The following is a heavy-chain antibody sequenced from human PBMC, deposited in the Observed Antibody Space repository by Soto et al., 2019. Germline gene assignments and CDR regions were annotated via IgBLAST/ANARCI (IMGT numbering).Heavy chain of an antibody. J-gene: IGHJ3*02. CDR2: ISGSGGST. Sequence: EVQLLESGGGLVQPGGSLRLSCAASGFTFSSYAMSWVRQAPGKGLEWVSAISGSGGSTYYADSVKGQFTISRDNSKNTLYLQMNSLRAEDTAVYYCAKDIVADGAFDIWGQGTMVTVSS. V-gene: IGHV3-23*01. CDR1: GFTFSSYA. D-gene: IGHD5-12*01. CDR3: AKDIVADGAFDI.